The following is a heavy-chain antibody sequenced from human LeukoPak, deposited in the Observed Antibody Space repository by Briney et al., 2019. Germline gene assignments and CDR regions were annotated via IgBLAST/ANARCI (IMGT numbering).Heavy chain of an antibody. CDR3: ARGSSFDGYCSAGACDAGYYDS. CDR2: INHRGSS. CDR1: GESFSAYF. Sequence: SETLSLTCAVYGESFSAYFWNWIRQAPGKPLEYIGEINHRGSSHYNPSLKTRVTLSVDTSKNQFSLKLTSVTAAGTAVYFCARGSSFDGYCSAGACDAGYYDSWGQGTPVTVSS. D-gene: IGHD2-15*01. V-gene: IGHV4-34*01. J-gene: IGHJ4*02.